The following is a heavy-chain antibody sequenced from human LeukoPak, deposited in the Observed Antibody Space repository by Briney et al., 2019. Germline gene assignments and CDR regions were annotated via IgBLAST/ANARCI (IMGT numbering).Heavy chain of an antibody. Sequence: SVKVSCKASGFTFTSSAMQWVRQARGQRLEWIGWIVVGSDNTNYAQKFQERVTITRDMSTSTAYMELSSLRSEDTAVYYCAADNSSGSLDAFDIWGQGTMVTVSS. CDR3: AADNSSGSLDAFDI. CDR2: IVVGSDNT. V-gene: IGHV1-58*02. D-gene: IGHD3-22*01. CDR1: GFTFTSSA. J-gene: IGHJ3*02.